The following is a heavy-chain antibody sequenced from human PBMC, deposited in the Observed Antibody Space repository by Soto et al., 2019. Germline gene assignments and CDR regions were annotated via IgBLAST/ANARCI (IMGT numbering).Heavy chain of an antibody. J-gene: IGHJ3*02. D-gene: IGHD3-10*01. CDR1: GFTFGDYA. Sequence: GGSLRLSCTASGFTFGDYAMSWFRQAPGKGLEWVGFIRSKAYGGTTEYAASVKGRFTISRDDSKSIAYLQMNSLKTEDTAVYYCTRDRWFGDPPPDRAFDIWGQGTMVTVSS. CDR3: TRDRWFGDPPPDRAFDI. CDR2: IRSKAYGGTT. V-gene: IGHV3-49*03.